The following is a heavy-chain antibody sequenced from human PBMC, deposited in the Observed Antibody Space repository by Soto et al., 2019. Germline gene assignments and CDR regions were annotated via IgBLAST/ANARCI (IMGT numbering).Heavy chain of an antibody. J-gene: IGHJ4*02. CDR2: INHSGSA. CDR3: ARGLITGSHYSGGWYYFDY. CDR1: GESFSGYS. V-gene: IGHV4-34*01. Sequence: SETLSLTCTVYGESFSGYSWTWIRQTPGKGLQWIGQINHSGSAYYNPSLKSRVTISQHTSNSQFSLELSSVTAADTAVYFCARGLITGSHYSGGWYYFDYWGQGTVVTVS. D-gene: IGHD6-19*01.